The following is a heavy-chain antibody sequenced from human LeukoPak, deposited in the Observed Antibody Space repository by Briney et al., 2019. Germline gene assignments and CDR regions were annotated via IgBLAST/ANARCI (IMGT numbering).Heavy chain of an antibody. D-gene: IGHD3-16*01. Sequence: SQTLSLTCAVSGDSVSSSSAVWNWIRQSPSRGLEWLGRTYYRSKWHNEYAESVKSRISITSDTSKNQFSLQLNSVTAADTAVYYCARGGPLDYWGQGTLVTVSS. J-gene: IGHJ4*02. V-gene: IGHV6-1*01. CDR1: GDSVSSSSAV. CDR2: TYYRSKWHN. CDR3: ARGGPLDY.